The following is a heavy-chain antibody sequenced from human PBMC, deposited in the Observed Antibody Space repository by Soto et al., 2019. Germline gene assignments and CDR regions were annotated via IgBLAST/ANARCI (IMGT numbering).Heavy chain of an antibody. CDR3: ARDQNYDSSGYYL. D-gene: IGHD3-22*01. Sequence: SETLSLTCTVSGGSISSGDHYWSWIRQPPGKGLEWIGYIYYSGSTYYNPSLKSRVTISVDTSKNQFSLKLSSVTAADTAVYYCARDQNYDSSGYYLWGQGTLVTVSS. CDR2: IYYSGST. J-gene: IGHJ5*02. CDR1: GGSISSGDHY. V-gene: IGHV4-30-4*01.